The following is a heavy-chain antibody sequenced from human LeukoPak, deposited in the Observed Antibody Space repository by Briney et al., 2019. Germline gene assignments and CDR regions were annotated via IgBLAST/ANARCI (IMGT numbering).Heavy chain of an antibody. Sequence: ARNLSFSCAASGFTFSSYTMHRLRQAPGKGLKGVTGISYDGSYKSYADSVKGRFTISRANSNNTLYLQMTSLRAHDTVVYYCATIGPYGSGTYISADYWGQGPLVTVSS. J-gene: IGHJ4*02. CDR2: ISYDGSYK. CDR3: ATIGPYGSGTYISADY. CDR1: GFTFSSYT. V-gene: IGHV3-30*04. D-gene: IGHD3-10*01.